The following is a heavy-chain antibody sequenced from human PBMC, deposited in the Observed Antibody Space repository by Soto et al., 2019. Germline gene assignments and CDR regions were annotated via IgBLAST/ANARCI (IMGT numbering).Heavy chain of an antibody. J-gene: IGHJ5*02. CDR2: ISGSGGST. D-gene: IGHD4-4*01. V-gene: IGHV3-23*01. CDR3: AKGGRLQPRVGAWFDP. Sequence: GGSLRLSCAASGFTFSSYAMSWVRQAPGKGLEWVSAISGSGGSTYYADSVKGRFTISRDNSKNTLYLQMNSLRAEDTAVYYCAKGGRLQPRVGAWFDPWGQGTLVTVSS. CDR1: GFTFSSYA.